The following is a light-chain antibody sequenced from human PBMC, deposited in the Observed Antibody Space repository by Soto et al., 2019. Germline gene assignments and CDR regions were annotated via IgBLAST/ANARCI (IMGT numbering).Light chain of an antibody. J-gene: IGKJ2*03. CDR1: QSVTSSS. V-gene: IGKV3-20*01. Sequence: EIGLTQSPGTLSLSPGERATLSCRASQSVTSSSLAWYQQKPGQAPRLLIYGASDRATGVPDRFRGSESGTDLTLTLSSLEPDDFAVYYCQQYGSPSYSFGPGTKLEIK. CDR3: QQYGSPSYS. CDR2: GAS.